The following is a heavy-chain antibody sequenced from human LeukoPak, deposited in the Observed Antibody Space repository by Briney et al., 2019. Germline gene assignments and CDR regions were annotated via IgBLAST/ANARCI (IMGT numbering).Heavy chain of an antibody. Sequence: ASVKVSCKASGYTFTSYDINWVRQATGQGLEWMGWISAYNSNTNYAQKLQGRVTMTTDTSTSTAYMELRSLRSDDTAVYYCARRPTYYYDSSGYYYDDYWGQGTLVTVSS. CDR3: ARRPTYYYDSSGYYYDDY. V-gene: IGHV1-18*01. J-gene: IGHJ4*02. CDR1: GYTFTSYD. CDR2: ISAYNSNT. D-gene: IGHD3-22*01.